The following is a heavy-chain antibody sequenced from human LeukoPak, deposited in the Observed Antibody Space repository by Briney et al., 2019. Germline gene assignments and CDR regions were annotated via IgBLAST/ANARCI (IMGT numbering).Heavy chain of an antibody. CDR2: ISSSSSYI. V-gene: IGHV3-21*01. J-gene: IGHJ4*02. CDR3: ATKTPPGSPMFDY. Sequence: GGSLRLSCAASGFTFSGYSMNWVRQAPGKGLEWVSSISSSSSYIYYADSVKGRFTISRDNAKNSPYLQMNSLRAEDTAVYYCATKTPPGSPMFDYWGQGTLVTVSS. D-gene: IGHD3-10*01. CDR1: GFTFSGYS.